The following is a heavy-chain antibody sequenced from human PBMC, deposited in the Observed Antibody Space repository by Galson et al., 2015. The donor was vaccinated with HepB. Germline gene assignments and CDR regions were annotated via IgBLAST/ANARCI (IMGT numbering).Heavy chain of an antibody. CDR1: GYTFTGYY. Sequence: SVKVSCKASGYTFTGYYMHWVRQAPGQGLEWMGRINPNSGGTNYAQKFQGRVTMTRDTSISTAYMELSRLRSDDTAVYYCARERAYYDILTGYCDYWGQGTLVTVSS. CDR3: ARERAYYDILTGYCDY. CDR2: INPNSGGT. J-gene: IGHJ4*02. D-gene: IGHD3-9*01. V-gene: IGHV1-2*06.